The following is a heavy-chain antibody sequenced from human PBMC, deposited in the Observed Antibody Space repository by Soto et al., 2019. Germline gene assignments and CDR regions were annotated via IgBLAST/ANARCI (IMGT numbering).Heavy chain of an antibody. J-gene: IGHJ4*02. CDR3: ARGNSSGYYYWAYYFQY. V-gene: IGHV4-34*09. CDR2: INPTVGS. D-gene: IGHD3-22*01. CDR1: VRSFIGYY. Sequence: PSKTLSLTCSVYVRSFIGYYWSWILETPFKLLECIGEINPTVGSNYNPSLKSRVTISVDTSKNQFSLKLSSVTAADTAVYYCARGNSSGYYYWAYYFQYWGQGTLVTVSS.